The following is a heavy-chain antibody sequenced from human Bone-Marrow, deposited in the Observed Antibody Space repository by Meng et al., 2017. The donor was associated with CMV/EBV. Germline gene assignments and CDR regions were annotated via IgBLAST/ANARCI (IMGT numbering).Heavy chain of an antibody. CDR3: ARGWRITIFGVVIIDGGYFDY. V-gene: IGHV4-34*01. D-gene: IGHD3-3*01. CDR2: INHSGST. CDR1: GGSFSGYY. Sequence: VPLRLSCAVYGGSFSGYYWSWIRQPPGKGLEWIGEINHSGSTNYNPSLKSRVTISVDTSENQFSLKLSSVTAADTAVYYCARGWRITIFGVVIIDGGYFDYWGQGTLVTVSS. J-gene: IGHJ4*02.